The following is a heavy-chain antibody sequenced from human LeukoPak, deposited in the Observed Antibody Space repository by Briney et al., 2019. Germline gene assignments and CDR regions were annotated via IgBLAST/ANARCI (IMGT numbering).Heavy chain of an antibody. CDR1: GFTFSSYS. Sequence: GGSLRLSCAASGFTFSSYSMNWVRQAPGKGLEWVANIKQDGTEKYYVDSVKGRFTISRDNAKNSLYLQMNSLRAEDTAVYYCARENEYGDYGLDYWGQGTLVTVSS. D-gene: IGHD4-17*01. CDR2: IKQDGTEK. V-gene: IGHV3-7*01. CDR3: ARENEYGDYGLDY. J-gene: IGHJ4*02.